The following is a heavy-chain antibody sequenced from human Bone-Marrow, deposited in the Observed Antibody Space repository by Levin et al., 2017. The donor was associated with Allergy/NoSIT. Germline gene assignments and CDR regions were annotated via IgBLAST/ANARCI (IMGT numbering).Heavy chain of an antibody. Sequence: GGSLRLSCKASGYVFTGYFMHWVRQAPGQGLEWMGWINPKSGGTSYAQKFHGRVTMTGDTSSSTAYMELSSLRSDDTAVYYCARPDRGLDDWGQGTLVTVSS. CDR3: ARPDRGLDD. CDR1: GYVFTGYF. CDR2: INPKSGGT. J-gene: IGHJ4*02. V-gene: IGHV1-2*02.